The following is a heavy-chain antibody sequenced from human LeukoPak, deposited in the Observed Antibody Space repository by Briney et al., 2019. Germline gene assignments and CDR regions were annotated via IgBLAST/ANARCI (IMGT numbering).Heavy chain of an antibody. V-gene: IGHV3-30*03. Sequence: GGSLGLSCGASGFTFSIYGIHWVRQAPGKGLEWVALISDDGRKRYYADSVKGRFTISRDNSKNTVHLQMDSLNTEDTAVYYCARDPQDGNGEYFQHWGQGTLVTVSS. D-gene: IGHD1-1*01. CDR1: GFTFSIYG. CDR3: ARDPQDGNGEYFQH. CDR2: ISDDGRKR. J-gene: IGHJ1*01.